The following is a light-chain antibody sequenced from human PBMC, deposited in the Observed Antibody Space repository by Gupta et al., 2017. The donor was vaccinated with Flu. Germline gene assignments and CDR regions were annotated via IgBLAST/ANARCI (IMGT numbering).Light chain of an antibody. V-gene: IGKV3-15*01. Sequence: PLTLSVSPRERATLACKASQSFGSNLALYQKKPGQAPRLLILGAATKAPGIPAMFSGSWSGKEFTPASNSLQSEDFAFYYCHQYYTRPETFGLGTKVEIK. CDR2: GAA. J-gene: IGKJ1*01. CDR1: QSFGSN. CDR3: HQYYTRPET.